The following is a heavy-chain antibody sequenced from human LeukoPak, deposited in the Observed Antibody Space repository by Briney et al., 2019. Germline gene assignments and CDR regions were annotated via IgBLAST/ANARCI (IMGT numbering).Heavy chain of an antibody. CDR1: GGSFSGYY. CDR2: INHSGST. V-gene: IGHV4-34*01. D-gene: IGHD2-15*01. Sequence: KPSETLSLTCAVYGGSFSGYYWSWIRQPPGKGLEWIGEINHSGSTNYNPSLKSRVTISVDTSKNQFSLKLSSVTAADTAVYYCASKSYCSGGSCYSSASGYMDVWGKGTTVTISS. J-gene: IGHJ6*03. CDR3: ASKSYCSGGSCYSSASGYMDV.